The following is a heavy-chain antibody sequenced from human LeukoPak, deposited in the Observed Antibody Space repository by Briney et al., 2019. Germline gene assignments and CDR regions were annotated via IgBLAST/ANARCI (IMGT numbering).Heavy chain of an antibody. Sequence: SETLSLTCTVSGGSISSYYWSWIRQPAGKGLEWIGRIYTSGSTNYNPSLKSRVTMSVDTSKNQFSLKLSSVTAADTAVYYCARDQKGYCSSTSCYEYNWFDPWGQGTLVTVSS. CDR2: IYTSGST. J-gene: IGHJ5*02. V-gene: IGHV4-4*07. CDR1: GGSISSYY. CDR3: ARDQKGYCSSTSCYEYNWFDP. D-gene: IGHD2-2*01.